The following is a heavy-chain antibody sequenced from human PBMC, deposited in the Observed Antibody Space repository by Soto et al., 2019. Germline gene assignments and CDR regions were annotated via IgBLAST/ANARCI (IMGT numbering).Heavy chain of an antibody. V-gene: IGHV4-39*01. Sequence: SETLSLTCTVSGGSISGSSYYWGWIRQPPGKGLEWIGNIYYSGSTYYNPSLKSRVTISVDTSKNQFSLKLSSVTAADTAVYYCMLGSGWKDFDYWGQETLDTVSS. J-gene: IGHJ4*02. D-gene: IGHD3-22*01. CDR2: IYYSGST. CDR1: GGSISGSSYY. CDR3: MLGSGWKDFDY.